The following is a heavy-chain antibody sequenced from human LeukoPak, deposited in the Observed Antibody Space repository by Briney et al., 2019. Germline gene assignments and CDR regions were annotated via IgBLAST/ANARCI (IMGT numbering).Heavy chain of an antibody. CDR1: GYTFTSYG. D-gene: IGHD6-13*01. CDR3: ARDWIAAAGPFYYYYYYMDV. Sequence: ASVKVSCKASGYTFTSYGISWVRQAPGQGLEWMGWISAYNGNTNYAQKLQGRVTMTTDTSTSTAYMELRSLRSDDTAVYYCARDWIAAAGPFYYYYYYMDVWGKGTTVTVSS. J-gene: IGHJ6*03. V-gene: IGHV1-18*01. CDR2: ISAYNGNT.